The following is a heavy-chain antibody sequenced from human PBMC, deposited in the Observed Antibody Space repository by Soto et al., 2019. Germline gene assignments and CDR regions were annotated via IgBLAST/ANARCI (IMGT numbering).Heavy chain of an antibody. CDR1: GFTFSDYY. J-gene: IGHJ6*03. CDR2: ISSSGSTI. CDR3: AREGVDTAMVGADYYYMDV. Sequence: GGSLRLSCAASGFTFSDYYMSWIRQAPGKGLEWVSYISSSGSTIYYADSVKGRFTISRDNAKNSLYLQMNSLRAEDTAVYYCAREGVDTAMVGADYYYMDVWGKGTTVTVSS. V-gene: IGHV3-11*01. D-gene: IGHD5-18*01.